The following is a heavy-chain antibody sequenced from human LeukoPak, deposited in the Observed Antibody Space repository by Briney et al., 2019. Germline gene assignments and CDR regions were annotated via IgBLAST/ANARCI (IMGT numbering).Heavy chain of an antibody. Sequence: GGSLRLSCAASGFTFSSYSMNWVRQPPGKGLEWVSYISSSSSTIYYADSVKGRFTISRDNAKNSLYLQMNSLRAEDTAVYYCARRSGITMVRGANDYWGQGTLVTVSS. J-gene: IGHJ4*02. CDR1: GFTFSSYS. CDR2: ISSSSSTI. D-gene: IGHD3-10*01. CDR3: ARRSGITMVRGANDY. V-gene: IGHV3-48*01.